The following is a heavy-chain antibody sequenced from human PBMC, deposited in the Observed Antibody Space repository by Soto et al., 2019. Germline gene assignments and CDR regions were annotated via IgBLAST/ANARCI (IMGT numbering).Heavy chain of an antibody. CDR2: ISAHNGNT. V-gene: IGHV1-18*01. CDR1: GYAFTTDG. D-gene: IGHD1-1*01. Sequence: QVHLVQSGAEVKKPGASVKVSCKGSGYAFTTDGITWVRQAPGQGLEWMGWISAHNGNTNYAQKLQGRVTVTRDTSTSTAYMELRRLRSDDTAVYYCARGRYGDYWGQGALVTVSS. J-gene: IGHJ4*02. CDR3: ARGRYGDY.